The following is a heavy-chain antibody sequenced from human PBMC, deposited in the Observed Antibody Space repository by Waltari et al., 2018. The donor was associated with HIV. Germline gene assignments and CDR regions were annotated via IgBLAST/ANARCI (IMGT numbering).Heavy chain of an antibody. CDR3: ARDHATIFGGGGRDYGMDV. CDR2: IYYSGAT. J-gene: IGHJ6*02. V-gene: IGHV4-31*03. D-gene: IGHD3-3*01. Sequence: QVQLQESGPGLVKPSQTLSLTCTVSGGSISSGGYYWSWIRQHPGKGLEWIGYIYYSGATYYNPSLKSRVTISVDTSKNQFSLKLSSVTAADTAVYYCARDHATIFGGGGRDYGMDVWGQGTTVTVSS. CDR1: GGSISSGGYY.